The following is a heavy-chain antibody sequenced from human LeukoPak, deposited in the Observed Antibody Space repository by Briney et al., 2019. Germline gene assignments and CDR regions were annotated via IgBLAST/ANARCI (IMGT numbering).Heavy chain of an antibody. D-gene: IGHD5-18*01. CDR2: ISSSSSYI. V-gene: IGHV3-21*01. CDR3: ARDPTNVKRGYGYGAIDY. CDR1: GFTFSSYS. J-gene: IGHJ4*02. Sequence: PEGSLRLSCAASGFTFSSYSMNWVRQAPGKGLEWVSSISSSSSYIYYADSVKGRFTISRDNAKNSLYLQMNSLRAEDTAVYYCARDPTNVKRGYGYGAIDYWGQGTLVTVSS.